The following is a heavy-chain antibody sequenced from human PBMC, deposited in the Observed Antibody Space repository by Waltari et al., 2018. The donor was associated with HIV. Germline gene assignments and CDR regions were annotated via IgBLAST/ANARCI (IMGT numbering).Heavy chain of an antibody. Sequence: EVQLVESGGGLVQPGRSLRLSCAASGFTFDDYAMHWVRQAPGKGLEWVSGISWNSGSIGYADSVKGRFTISRDNAKNSLYLQMNSLRDEDTALYYCAKGTAEYYGSGRLGVWGQGTTVTVSS. CDR3: AKGTAEYYGSGRLGV. J-gene: IGHJ6*02. V-gene: IGHV3-9*01. CDR2: ISWNSGSI. D-gene: IGHD3-10*01. CDR1: GFTFDDYA.